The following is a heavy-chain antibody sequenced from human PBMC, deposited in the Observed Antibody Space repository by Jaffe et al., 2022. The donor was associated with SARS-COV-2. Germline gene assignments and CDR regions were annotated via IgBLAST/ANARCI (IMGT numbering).Heavy chain of an antibody. V-gene: IGHV1-8*01. CDR2: MNPNSGNT. CDR3: AREGKFHSSGWSHNYYYYGMDV. Sequence: QVQLVQSGAEVKKPGASVKVSCKASGYTFTSYDINWVRQATGQGLEWMGWMNPNSGNTGYAQKFQGRVTMTRNTSISTAYMELSSLRSEDTAVYYCAREGKFHSSGWSHNYYYYGMDVWGQGTTVTVSS. CDR1: GYTFTSYD. J-gene: IGHJ6*02. D-gene: IGHD6-19*01.